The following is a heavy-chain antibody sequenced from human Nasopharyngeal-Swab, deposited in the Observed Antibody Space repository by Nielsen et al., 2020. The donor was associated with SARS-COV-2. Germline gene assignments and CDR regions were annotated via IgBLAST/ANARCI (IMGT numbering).Heavy chain of an antibody. V-gene: IGHV3-66*01. Sequence: GESLKISCVASGFTVTSQYMSWVRQAPGKGLEWVSLIHADGTTYHADSVKDRFTISRDNSKNTLYLQMNSLRAEDTAVYYCAKDPNSPPVLVDWGQGTLVTVSS. CDR1: GFTVTSQY. CDR2: IHADGTT. D-gene: IGHD2-15*01. J-gene: IGHJ4*02. CDR3: AKDPNSPPVLVD.